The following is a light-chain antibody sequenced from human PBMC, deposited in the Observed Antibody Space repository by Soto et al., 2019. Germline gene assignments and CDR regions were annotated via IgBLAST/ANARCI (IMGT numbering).Light chain of an antibody. J-gene: IGKJ2*01. CDR3: QQSDSTPFT. Sequence: DIQMTQSPSSVSASLGDRVTITCRASQTISRSLHWYQQRPGKGPKLLIYVASTLESGVPSRFSGSGSGTDFTLTISGLQPEDSATYYCQQSDSTPFTFGQGTKVEI. V-gene: IGKV1-39*01. CDR2: VAS. CDR1: QTISRS.